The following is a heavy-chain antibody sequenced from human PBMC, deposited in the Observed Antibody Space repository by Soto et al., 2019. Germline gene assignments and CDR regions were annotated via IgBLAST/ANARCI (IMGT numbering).Heavy chain of an antibody. D-gene: IGHD3-16*01. Sequence: EVQLVESGGGLVKPVGSLTLSCAASGLTFKRAWMNWVRQAPGKGLEWVGRLKSGIDGEATDYGAPVKGRFTISRDDSRNTLSLQMNSLKTEDTAIYYCSPGLVTYSSRFDYWGRGTLVTGSS. J-gene: IGHJ4*02. CDR1: GLTFKRAW. V-gene: IGHV3-15*07. CDR3: SPGLVTYSSRFDY. CDR2: LKSGIDGEAT.